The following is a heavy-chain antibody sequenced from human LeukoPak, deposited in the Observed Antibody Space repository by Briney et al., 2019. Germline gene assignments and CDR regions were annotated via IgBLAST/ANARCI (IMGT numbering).Heavy chain of an antibody. CDR3: ARGKQQLVRSHDY. CDR1: GFTFSDYY. CDR2: ISSSGSTI. Sequence: GGSLRLSCAASGFTFSDYYMSWIRQAPGKGLEWISYISSSGSTIYYADSVKGRFTISRDSAKNSQYLQMNSLRAEDTAVYYCARGKQQLVRSHDYWGQGTLVTVSS. J-gene: IGHJ4*02. V-gene: IGHV3-11*01. D-gene: IGHD6-13*01.